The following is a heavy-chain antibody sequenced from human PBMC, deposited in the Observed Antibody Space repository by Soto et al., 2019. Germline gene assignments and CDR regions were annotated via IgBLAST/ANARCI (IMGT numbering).Heavy chain of an antibody. D-gene: IGHD6-19*01. V-gene: IGHV1-2*04. Sequence: ASVKVSCKASGYTFTGYYMHWVRQAPGQGLEWMGWINPNSCGTNYAQKFQGWVTMTRDTSISTAYMELSRLRSDDTAVYYCARDHFSGWYGYFDYWGQGTLVTVSS. CDR2: INPNSCGT. J-gene: IGHJ4*02. CDR1: GYTFTGYY. CDR3: ARDHFSGWYGYFDY.